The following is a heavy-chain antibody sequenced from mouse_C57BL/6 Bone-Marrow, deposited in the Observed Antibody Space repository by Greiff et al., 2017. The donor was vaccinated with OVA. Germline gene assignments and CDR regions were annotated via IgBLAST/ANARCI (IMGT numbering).Heavy chain of an antibody. J-gene: IGHJ2*01. CDR2: IYPRDGST. Sequence: QVQLQQPGAELVKPGASVKMSCKASGYTFTSYWITWVKQRPGQGLEWIGWIYPRDGSTKYNEKFKGKATLTVDTSSSTAYMELHSLTSEDSAVYFCARRVTTVERYYFDYWGQGTTLTVSS. CDR1: GYTFTSYW. D-gene: IGHD1-1*01. V-gene: IGHV1-85*01. CDR3: ARRVTTVERYYFDY.